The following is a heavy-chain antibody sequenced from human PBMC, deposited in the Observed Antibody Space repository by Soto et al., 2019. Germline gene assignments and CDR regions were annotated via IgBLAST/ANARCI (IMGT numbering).Heavy chain of an antibody. CDR2: IDYNEINQ. V-gene: IGHV3-33*01. CDR3: ARDFCRVPTCYDL. Sequence: GSLRLSCVASGFTFSXXGMHWVRQAPGKGLEWVAGIDYNEINQYYIDPVKGRFTISRDQSKNTLYLQMNSLRAEDTAVYYWARDFCRVPTCYDLWGQGVLVTVSS. J-gene: IGHJ4*02. CDR1: GFTFSXXG. D-gene: IGHD2-2*01.